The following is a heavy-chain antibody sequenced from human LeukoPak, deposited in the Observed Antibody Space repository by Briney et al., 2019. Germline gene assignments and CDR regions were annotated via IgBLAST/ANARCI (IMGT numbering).Heavy chain of an antibody. D-gene: IGHD1/OR15-1a*01. CDR3: AKLEHWVRY. J-gene: IGHJ4*02. CDR2: INHGGGT. V-gene: IGHV4-39*02. Sequence: PSETLSLTCNVSGGSVSRSNYYWAWIRQPPGKGLEWIATINHGGGTHENPSLKSRVTISVDTSTNNFSLKLSSVTAADTAVYYCAKLEHWVRYWGRGTLVTVSS. CDR1: GGSVSRSNYY.